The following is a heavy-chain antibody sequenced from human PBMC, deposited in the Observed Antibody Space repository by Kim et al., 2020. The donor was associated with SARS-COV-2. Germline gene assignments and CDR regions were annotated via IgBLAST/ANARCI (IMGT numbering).Heavy chain of an antibody. CDR2: ISGSGGNT. CDR1: GFTFSSFG. Sequence: GGSLRLSCAVSGFTFSSFGMTWVRHAPGKGLECVSTISGSGGNTYYADSVKGRFTISRDNSKNTLLLQMNSLRAEDTAVYYCAKHRTTATNHFDYWGQGTLVTVSS. CDR3: AKHRTTATNHFDY. V-gene: IGHV3-23*01. D-gene: IGHD2-21*02. J-gene: IGHJ4*02.